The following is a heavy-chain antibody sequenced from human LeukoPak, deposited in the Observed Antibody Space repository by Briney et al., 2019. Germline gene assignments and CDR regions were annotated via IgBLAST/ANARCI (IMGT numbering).Heavy chain of an antibody. CDR3: ARFLYGSGSYYFDY. CDR2: IHYSGNT. CDR1: GYSINNGFY. D-gene: IGHD3-10*01. V-gene: IGHV4-38-2*02. J-gene: IGHJ4*02. Sequence: SETLSLTCTVSGYSINNGFYWGWIRQSPGKGLEWIATIHYSGNTNYNPSLKSRVTISVDTSKNQFSLKLSSVTAADTAVYYCARFLYGSGSYYFDYWDQGTLVTVSS.